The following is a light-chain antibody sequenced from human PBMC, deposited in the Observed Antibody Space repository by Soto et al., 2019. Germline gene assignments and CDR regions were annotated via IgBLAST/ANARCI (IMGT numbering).Light chain of an antibody. V-gene: IGLV2-14*03. Sequence: QSALTQPASVSGSPGQSITISCTGTSSDIGRYKFVSWYQHHPGKAPKLLIYDVTNRPSGVSNRFSASKSGNTASLTISGLQADDEAVYHCCSYSTTMANVFGTGTKVTVL. J-gene: IGLJ1*01. CDR1: SSDIGRYKF. CDR3: CSYSTTMANV. CDR2: DVT.